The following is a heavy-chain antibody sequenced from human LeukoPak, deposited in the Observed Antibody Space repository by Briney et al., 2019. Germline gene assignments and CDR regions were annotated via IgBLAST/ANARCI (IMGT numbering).Heavy chain of an antibody. CDR3: ASSGPDAFDI. J-gene: IGHJ3*02. CDR2: INHSGST. Sequence: PGGSLRLSCAASGFTFSNYGMHWIRQPPGKGLEWIGEINHSGSTNYNPSLKSRVTISVDTSKNQFSLKLSSVTAADTAVYYCASSGPDAFDIWGQGTMVTVSS. V-gene: IGHV4-34*01. CDR1: GFTFSNYG. D-gene: IGHD1-26*01.